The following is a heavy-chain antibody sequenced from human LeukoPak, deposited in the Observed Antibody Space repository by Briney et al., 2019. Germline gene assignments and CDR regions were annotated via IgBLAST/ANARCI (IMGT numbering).Heavy chain of an antibody. D-gene: IGHD3-10*01. J-gene: IGHJ4*02. CDR3: AKTGGYYYGSGSYYLDY. CDR2: MSYDGGHK. CDR1: GFTFDDYA. V-gene: IGHV3-30*18. Sequence: GGSLRLSCAASGFTFDDYAMHWVRQAPGKGLEWVAVMSYDGGHKYYADSVKGRFTISRDNSKNTLYLQMNSLRAEDTAIYYCAKTGGYYYGSGSYYLDYWGQGTLVTVSS.